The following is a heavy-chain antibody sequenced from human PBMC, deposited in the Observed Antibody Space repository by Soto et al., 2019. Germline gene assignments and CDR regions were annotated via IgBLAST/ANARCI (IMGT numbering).Heavy chain of an antibody. CDR3: ARLRSTMYNQLWSGYKDDALDI. Sequence: SETVCLHWAVYGGFFSGCYGGWIRQPPVVGREWIGEINHSGSTNYNPSLMSRVTISVDTSKNQFSLKLSSVTAADTTVYYCARLRSTMYNQLWSGYKDDALDIWGQWTRVTVS. CDR2: INHSGST. CDR1: GGFFSGCY. D-gene: IGHD3-3*01. J-gene: IGHJ3*02. V-gene: IGHV4-34*01.